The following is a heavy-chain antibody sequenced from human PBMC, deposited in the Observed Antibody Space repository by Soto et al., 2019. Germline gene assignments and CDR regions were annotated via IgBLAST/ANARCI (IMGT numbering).Heavy chain of an antibody. V-gene: IGHV3-23*01. CDR2: ITGSGREG. CDR3: AKDLSESHDFGDDWAPFDY. Sequence: PGGSLRLSCVASGFSFSTFAMSWVRQAPGEGLEWVSRITGSGREGYYADSVRGRFTISRDNSRNTLLLQMNSLRDDDTAVYFCAKDLSESHDFGDDWAPFDYWGRGTQVTVSS. CDR1: GFSFSTFA. J-gene: IGHJ4*02. D-gene: IGHD4-17*01.